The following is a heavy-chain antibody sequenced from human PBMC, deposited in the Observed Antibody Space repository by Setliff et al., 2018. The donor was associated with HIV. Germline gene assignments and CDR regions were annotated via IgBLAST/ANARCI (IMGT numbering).Heavy chain of an antibody. CDR1: GGSISTSNYY. V-gene: IGHV4-39*07. CDR3: ARQGNIVVVTSFDY. D-gene: IGHD2-21*02. Sequence: PSETLSLTCTVSGGSISTSNYYWGWVRQPPGKGLEWVGNVDYTGSTYYNPSLKSRVTISVDTPKNQFSLRLNSVTAADTAVYYCARQGNIVVVTSFDYWGQGTSVTVSS. CDR2: VDYTGST. J-gene: IGHJ4*02.